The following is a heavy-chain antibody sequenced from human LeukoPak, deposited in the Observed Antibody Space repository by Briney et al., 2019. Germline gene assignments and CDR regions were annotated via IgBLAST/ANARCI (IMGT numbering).Heavy chain of an antibody. CDR1: GFTFTSYS. CDR2: ISSSSSYI. V-gene: IGHV3-21*01. J-gene: IGHJ5*02. D-gene: IGHD3-10*01. Sequence: GGSLRLSCAASGFTFTSYSMNWVRQAPGKGLEWVSSISSSSSYIYYADSVKGRFTISRDNAKNSLYLQMNSLRAEDTAVYYCARERGITMVRGVMFPNWFDPWGQGTLVTVSS. CDR3: ARERGITMVRGVMFPNWFDP.